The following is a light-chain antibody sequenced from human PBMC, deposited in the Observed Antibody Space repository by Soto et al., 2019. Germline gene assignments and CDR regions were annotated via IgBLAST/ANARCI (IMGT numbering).Light chain of an antibody. CDR3: QQLNSYVFA. CDR1: QDVSRY. J-gene: IGKJ3*01. Sequence: DIQLTQSPSFLSASVGDRVTITCRASQDVSRYLAWYQQKPGKAPNLLIYAASTLRSGVPSRSSGSGSETEFTLTISSLQPEVFATYYCQQLNSYVFAFGPGPKVDIK. CDR2: AAS. V-gene: IGKV1-9*01.